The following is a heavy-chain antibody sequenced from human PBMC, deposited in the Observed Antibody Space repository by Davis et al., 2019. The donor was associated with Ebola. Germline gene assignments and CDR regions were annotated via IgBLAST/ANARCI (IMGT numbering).Heavy chain of an antibody. V-gene: IGHV3-74*01. CDR1: GFTLSNYD. Sequence: PAGSLTLSCAASGFTLSNYDMSWVCPAPGKGLEWVSRIVTDGSTTNYADSVRGRFTISRDNAKNTLFLQMNSLRADDTAVYYCARDVGGRAGYWGQGTLVTVSS. CDR3: ARDVGGRAGY. CDR2: IVTDGSTT. J-gene: IGHJ4*02.